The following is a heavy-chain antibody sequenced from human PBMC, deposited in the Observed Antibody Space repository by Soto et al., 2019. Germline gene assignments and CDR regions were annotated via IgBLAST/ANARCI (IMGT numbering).Heavy chain of an antibody. CDR3: ATRVKGDFDV. Sequence: QVQLMQPGAEVMKPGASMTVSCKASGDTFSRHYVHWVRQAPGQGLEWMGRINPGNGDTTYSQEFQGRVTITRDTSTNTVYTDLSSLRSDDTAVYYCATRVKGDFDVWGQGTTVVVS. D-gene: IGHD3-3*01. CDR1: GDTFSRHY. V-gene: IGHV1-46*03. CDR2: INPGNGDT. J-gene: IGHJ6*01.